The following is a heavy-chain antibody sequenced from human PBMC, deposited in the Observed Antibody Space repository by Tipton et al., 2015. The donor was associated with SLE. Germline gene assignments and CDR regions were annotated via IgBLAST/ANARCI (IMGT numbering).Heavy chain of an antibody. D-gene: IGHD3-22*01. Sequence: TLSLTCTVSGGSISSGSYYWGWIRQPPGKGLEWIGSIYYSGSTYYNPSLKSRVTISVDTSKNQFSLKLGSVTAADTAVYYCASDSSGYYYFDYWGQGTLVTVSS. CDR3: ASDSSGYYYFDY. CDR2: IYYSGST. CDR1: GGSISSGSYY. V-gene: IGHV4-39*07. J-gene: IGHJ4*02.